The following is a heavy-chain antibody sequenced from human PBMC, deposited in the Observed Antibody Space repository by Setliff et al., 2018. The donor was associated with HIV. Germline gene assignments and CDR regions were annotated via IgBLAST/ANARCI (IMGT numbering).Heavy chain of an antibody. CDR2: IYPGDSDT. D-gene: IGHD4-4*01. Sequence: PGESLKISCEGSGYIFTSYWIAWVRQIPGQGLEWMGIIYPGDSDTTYSPSFQGQVTISADKPISTAYLQWSSLKASDTAMYYCARLPGTWLQSLWERAPYYFDYWGPGTVVTVSS. V-gene: IGHV5-51*01. J-gene: IGHJ4*02. CDR3: ARLPGTWLQSLWERAPYYFDY. CDR1: GYIFTSYW.